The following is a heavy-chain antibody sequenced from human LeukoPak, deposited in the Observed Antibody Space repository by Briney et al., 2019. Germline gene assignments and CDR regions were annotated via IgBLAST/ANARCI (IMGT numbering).Heavy chain of an antibody. J-gene: IGHJ5*02. D-gene: IGHD2-15*01. V-gene: IGHV4-38-2*02. CDR3: ARVNIVVVVAATPWFWFDP. CDR1: GYSISSGYY. CDR2: IYHSGST. Sequence: SETLSLTCTVSGYSISSGYYWGWIRQPPGKGLEWIGSIYHSGSTYYNPSLKSRVTISVDTSKNQFSLKLSSVTAADTAVYYCARVNIVVVVAATPWFWFDPWGQETLVTVSS.